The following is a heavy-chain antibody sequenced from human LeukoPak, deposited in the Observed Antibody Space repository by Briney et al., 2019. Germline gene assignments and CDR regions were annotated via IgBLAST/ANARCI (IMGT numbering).Heavy chain of an antibody. Sequence: SETLSLTCSVSGGSLNNYYWTWIRQPPGRGLEWIGHIYYSGSTYYNPSLKSRVTISVDTSKNQFTLKLSSVTAADTAVYYCARQAWLPDYWGPGTLVTVAS. V-gene: IGHV4-59*08. CDR3: ARQAWLPDY. CDR2: IYYSGST. CDR1: GGSLNNYY. J-gene: IGHJ4*02. D-gene: IGHD5-12*01.